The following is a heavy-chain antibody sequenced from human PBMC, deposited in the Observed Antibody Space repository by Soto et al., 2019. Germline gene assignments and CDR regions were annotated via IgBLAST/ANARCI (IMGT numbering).Heavy chain of an antibody. CDR1: GGSISSGGDY. V-gene: IGHV4-31*03. CDR3: ARGGDYYFDY. CDR2: IYYSGST. J-gene: IGHJ4*02. Sequence: SETLSLTCTVSGGSISSGGDYWGWIRQHPGKGLEWMGYIYYSGSTYYNPSLKSRVIISVDTSKNQFSLELSSMTAADTAVYYCARGGDYYFDYWGQGTLVTVSS. D-gene: IGHD2-21*01.